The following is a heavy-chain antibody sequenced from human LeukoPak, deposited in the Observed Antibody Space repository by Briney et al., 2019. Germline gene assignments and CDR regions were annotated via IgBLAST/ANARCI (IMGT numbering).Heavy chain of an antibody. Sequence: GGSLRLSCAASGFTFSDYYMSWIRQAPGKGLEWVSYISSSGSTIYYADSVRGRFTISRDNAKNSLYPQMNSLRAEDTAVYYCAREGTGQLPPRPTGNHYFDYWGQGTLVTVSS. D-gene: IGHD6-6*01. CDR3: AREGTGQLPPRPTGNHYFDY. CDR2: ISSSGSTI. J-gene: IGHJ4*02. V-gene: IGHV3-11*01. CDR1: GFTFSDYY.